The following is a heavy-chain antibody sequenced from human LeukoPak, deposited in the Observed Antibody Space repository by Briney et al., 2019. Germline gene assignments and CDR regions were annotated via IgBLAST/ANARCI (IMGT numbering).Heavy chain of an antibody. CDR2: IYYSGST. V-gene: IGHV4-39*01. Sequence: SETLSLTCTVSGGSISSGSYYWGWIRQPPGKGLEWIGSIYYSGSTYYNPSLKSRVTISVDTSKNQFSLKLSSVTAADTAVYYCASLIVVVVAATHWFDPWGQGTLVTVSS. CDR1: GGSISSGSYY. CDR3: ASLIVVVVAATHWFDP. D-gene: IGHD2-15*01. J-gene: IGHJ5*02.